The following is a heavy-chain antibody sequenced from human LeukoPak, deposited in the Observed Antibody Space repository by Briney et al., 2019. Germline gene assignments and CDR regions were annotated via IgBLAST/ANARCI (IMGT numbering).Heavy chain of an antibody. J-gene: IGHJ4*02. D-gene: IGHD3-10*01. CDR1: GYTFTTYG. Sequence: ASVKVSCKASGYTFTTYGTSWVRQAPGQGLEWMGWINTYNGDTKYAQKFQGRVTMTSDTSTSTAYMELRSLRSDDTAVYYCARDRRGSGSYFREYWGQGTLVTVSS. CDR2: INTYNGDT. V-gene: IGHV1-18*01. CDR3: ARDRRGSGSYFREY.